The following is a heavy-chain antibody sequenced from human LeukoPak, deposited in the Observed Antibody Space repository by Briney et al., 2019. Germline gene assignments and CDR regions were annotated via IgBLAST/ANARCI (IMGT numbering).Heavy chain of an antibody. CDR2: TYYRSKWYN. D-gene: IGHD3-16*02. Sequence: SSYAISWVRQAPGQGLEWMGRTYYRSKWYNDYAVSVKSRIAINPDTSKNQFSLQLNSVTPEDTAVYYCARAAYDYVWGSYRQAYYFDYWGQGTLVTVSS. CDR1: SSYA. V-gene: IGHV6-1*01. CDR3: ARAAYDYVWGSYRQAYYFDY. J-gene: IGHJ4*02.